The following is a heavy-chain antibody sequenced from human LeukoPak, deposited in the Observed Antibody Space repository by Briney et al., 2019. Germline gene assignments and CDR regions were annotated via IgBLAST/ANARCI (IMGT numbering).Heavy chain of an antibody. CDR2: ISAGNGNT. Sequence: ASVKVSCKASGYTFTSYAIHWVRQAPGQRLEWMGWISAGNGNTKYSQNFQGRVAFISNTSATTAFMELSSLRAEDAAVYYCARDSGSGNNDYWGQGTLVTVSS. V-gene: IGHV1-3*01. J-gene: IGHJ4*02. D-gene: IGHD1-26*01. CDR1: GYTFTSYA. CDR3: ARDSGSGNNDY.